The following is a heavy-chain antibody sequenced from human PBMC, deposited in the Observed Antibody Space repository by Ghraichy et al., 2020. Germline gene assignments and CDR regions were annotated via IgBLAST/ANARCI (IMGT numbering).Heavy chain of an antibody. D-gene: IGHD3-3*01. J-gene: IGHJ4*02. CDR1: GGSISSSSYY. CDR3: AGDYFWSGYSDN. CDR2: IYYSGST. Sequence: SETLSLTCTVSGGSISSSSYYWGWIRQPPGKGLEWIGSIYYSGSTYYNPSLKSRVTISVDTSKNQFSLKLSSVTAADAAVYYCAGDYFWSGYSDNWGQGTLVTVSS. V-gene: IGHV4-39*07.